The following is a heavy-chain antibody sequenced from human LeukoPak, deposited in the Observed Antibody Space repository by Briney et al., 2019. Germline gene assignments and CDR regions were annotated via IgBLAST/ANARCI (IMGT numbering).Heavy chain of an antibody. CDR2: ISSSSSYI. Sequence: GGSLRLSCAASGFTFSSYSMNWVRQAPGKGLKWVSSISSSSSYIYYADSVKGRFTISRDNAKNSLYLQMNSLRAEDTAVYYCARSSPGEACDYWGQGTLVTVSS. D-gene: IGHD6-6*01. J-gene: IGHJ4*02. V-gene: IGHV3-21*01. CDR1: GFTFSSYS. CDR3: ARSSPGEACDY.